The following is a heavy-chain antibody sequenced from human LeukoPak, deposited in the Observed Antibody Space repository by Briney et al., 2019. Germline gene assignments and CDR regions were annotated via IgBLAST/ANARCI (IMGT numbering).Heavy chain of an antibody. D-gene: IGHD2-15*01. V-gene: IGHV4-59*01. CDR2: IYYSGST. CDR3: ASLEMNCSGGSCYAYYFDY. Sequence: SETLSLTCTVSGGSISSFYWSWIRQPPGKELEWIGYIYYSGSTNYNPSLKSRVTISVDTSKNQFSLKLSSVTAADTAVYYCASLEMNCSGGSCYAYYFDYWGQGTLVTVSS. CDR1: GGSISSFY. J-gene: IGHJ4*02.